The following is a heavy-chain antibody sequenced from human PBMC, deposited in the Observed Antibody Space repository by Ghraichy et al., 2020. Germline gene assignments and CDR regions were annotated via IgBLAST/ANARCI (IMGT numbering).Heavy chain of an antibody. Sequence: ASVKVSCKTSGYIFTKYGVNWVRQAPGQGLEWMGWISGYNGNTHFPQKFQGRVAMTMETSTETAYMELRSLTSDDTATYFCARFGIGGAWYPLDHWGQGTLVTVSS. CDR1: GYIFTKYG. J-gene: IGHJ4*02. CDR2: ISGYNGNT. D-gene: IGHD6-19*01. CDR3: ARFGIGGAWYPLDH. V-gene: IGHV1-18*01.